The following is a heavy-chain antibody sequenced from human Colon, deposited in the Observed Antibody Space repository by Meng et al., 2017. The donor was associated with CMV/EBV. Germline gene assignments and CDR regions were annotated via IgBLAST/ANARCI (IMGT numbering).Heavy chain of an antibody. J-gene: IGHJ4*02. D-gene: IGHD4-11*01. V-gene: IGHV1-18*03. CDR3: ARGYDYSNYVPIDS. CDR1: GYTFTNYG. CDR2: IFAFNGKT. Sequence: ASGYTFTNYGINGVRQAPGQGLEWMGWIFAFNGKTFYAQNFQGRLTMTTDASTATSYLELRSLRSDDMAVYYCARGYDYSNYVPIDSWGQGTLVTVSS.